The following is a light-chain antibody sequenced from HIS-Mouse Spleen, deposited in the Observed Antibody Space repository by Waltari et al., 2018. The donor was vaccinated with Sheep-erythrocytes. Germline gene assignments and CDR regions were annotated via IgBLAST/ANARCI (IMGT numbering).Light chain of an antibody. CDR2: QDS. J-gene: IGLJ2*01. V-gene: IGLV3-1*01. CDR1: KLGDKY. CDR3: QAWDSSTEV. Sequence: SYELTQPPSVSVSPGQTASITCSGDKLGDKYACWYQQKSGQSPVLVIYQDSKRPSGIPEPVSGSNSVNTATLTISGTQAMDEADYYCQAWDSSTEVFGGGTKLTVL.